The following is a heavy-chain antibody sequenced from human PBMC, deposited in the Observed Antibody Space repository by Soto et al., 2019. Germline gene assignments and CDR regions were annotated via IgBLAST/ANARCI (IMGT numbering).Heavy chain of an antibody. CDR1: GFTFSSYS. CDR2: ISSSSSYI. J-gene: IGHJ5*02. V-gene: IGHV3-21*01. D-gene: IGHD2-2*01. CDR3: ARDLRVVVPAAMFRFDP. Sequence: PGGSLRLSCAASGFTFSSYSMNWVRQAPGKGLEWVSSISSSSSYIYYADSVKGRFTISRDNAKNSLYLQMNSLRAEDTAVYYCARDLRVVVPAAMFRFDPWGQGTLVTVSS.